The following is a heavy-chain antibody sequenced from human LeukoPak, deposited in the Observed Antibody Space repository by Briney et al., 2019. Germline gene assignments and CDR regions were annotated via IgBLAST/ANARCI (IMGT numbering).Heavy chain of an antibody. V-gene: IGHV4-59*01. D-gene: IGHD6-19*01. CDR2: IYYSGST. CDR1: GGSISSYY. Sequence: SETLSLTCTVSGGSISSYYWSWIRQPPGKGLEWIGYIYYSGSTNYNPSLKSRVTISVDTSKNQFSLKLNSVTAADTAVYYCARDQSSGWYRGAFDIWGQGTMVTVSS. J-gene: IGHJ3*02. CDR3: ARDQSSGWYRGAFDI.